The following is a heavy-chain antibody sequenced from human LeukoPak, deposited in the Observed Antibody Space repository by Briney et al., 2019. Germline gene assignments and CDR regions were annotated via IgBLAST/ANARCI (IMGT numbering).Heavy chain of an antibody. D-gene: IGHD1-1*01. Sequence: GESLKISCKGSGYSINNYWIAWVRQMPGKGLEWMGIIYPADSDIRYSPSFQGQVTISADKSISTAYLQWNSLKASDTAMYYCARLPSVNSYYYYGMDVWGQGTTVTVPS. CDR3: ARLPSVNSYYYYGMDV. V-gene: IGHV5-51*01. J-gene: IGHJ6*02. CDR1: GYSINNYW. CDR2: IYPADSDI.